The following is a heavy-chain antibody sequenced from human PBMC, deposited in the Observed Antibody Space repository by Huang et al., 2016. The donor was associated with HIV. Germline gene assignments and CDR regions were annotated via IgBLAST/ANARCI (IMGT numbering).Heavy chain of an antibody. V-gene: IGHV4-4*07. CDR2: MHQSGDT. CDR1: GVSTRTYF. Sequence: QVHLQESGPGLVKPSETMSLICTVSGVSTRTYFWSWIRQPAGKGLECIACMHQSGDTKSNPSRRSRVTMSVDTSKNQLSLRLTSVTAADTAVYYCAREDRNAFDIWGQGIMVIVSS. CDR3: AREDRNAFDI. J-gene: IGHJ3*02.